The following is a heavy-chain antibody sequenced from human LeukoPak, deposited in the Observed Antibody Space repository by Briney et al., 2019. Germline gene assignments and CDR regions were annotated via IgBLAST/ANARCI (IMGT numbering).Heavy chain of an antibody. CDR1: GYSFTDYY. CDR2: INPKSGGT. D-gene: IGHD2-2*01. J-gene: IGHJ4*02. Sequence: ASVKVSCKAPGYSFTDYYMHWVRQAPGQGPEWMGWINPKSGGTEYAQKFHGRVTMTRDTSITTAYMELSGLKFDDTAVYYCARDAMSDYWGQGTLVTVSS. CDR3: ARDAMSDY. V-gene: IGHV1-2*02.